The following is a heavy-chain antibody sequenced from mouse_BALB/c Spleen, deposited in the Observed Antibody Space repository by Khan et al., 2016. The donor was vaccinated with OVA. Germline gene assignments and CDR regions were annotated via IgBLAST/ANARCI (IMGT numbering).Heavy chain of an antibody. CDR2: IWWDDDK. V-gene: IGHV8-8*01. J-gene: IGHJ4*01. D-gene: IGHD2-3*01. Sequence: QVTLKESGPGILQPSQTLSLPCSFSGFSLSTSGMGVAWIRQPSGKGLEWLAHIWWDDDKRYNPALKSRLTISKDTSSNQVFLKIASVDTADTATYYCARIGWLLDYAMDCWGQGTSVTVSS. CDR1: GFSLSTSGMG. CDR3: ARIGWLLDYAMDC.